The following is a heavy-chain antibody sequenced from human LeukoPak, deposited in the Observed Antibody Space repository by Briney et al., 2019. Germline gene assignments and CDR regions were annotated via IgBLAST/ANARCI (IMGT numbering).Heavy chain of an antibody. CDR2: IHDSGST. V-gene: IGHV4-30-4*01. D-gene: IGHD3-10*01. J-gene: IGHJ5*02. CDR1: GASICSGDYL. CDR3: ARGVGAGNYYYGWFDP. Sequence: TSQTLSLTCTVSGASICSGDYLWNSIRQPPGKGLEWIGFIHDSGSTYYNPALKTRVSISRTMSKNQLSLRLSSVTAADTAGYYWARGVGAGNYYYGWFDPWGQATLVSVSS.